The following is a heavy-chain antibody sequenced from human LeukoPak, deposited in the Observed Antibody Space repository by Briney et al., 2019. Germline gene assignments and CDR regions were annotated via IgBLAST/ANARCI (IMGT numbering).Heavy chain of an antibody. CDR1: GFTFSNAW. CDR2: IKSKTDGGTT. CDR3: TTDLPVGATVGVDY. D-gene: IGHD1-26*01. J-gene: IGHJ4*02. V-gene: IGHV3-15*01. Sequence: GGSLRLSCAASGFTFSNAWMSWVRQAPGKGLEWVGRIKSKTDGGTTDYAAPVKGRFTISRDDSKNTLYLQMNSLKTEDTAVYYCTTDLPVGATVGVDYWGQGTLVTVSS.